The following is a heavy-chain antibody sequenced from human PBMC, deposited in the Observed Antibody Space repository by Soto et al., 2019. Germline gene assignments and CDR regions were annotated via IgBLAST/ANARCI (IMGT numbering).Heavy chain of an antibody. CDR1: SGSISSSNW. Sequence: SETLSLTCAVSSGSISSSNWRSWVRQPPGKGLEWIGEIYHSGSTNYNPSLKSRVTISVDKSKNQFSLKLSSVTAADTAVYYCARVGSYGDFDYWGQGTLVTVSS. D-gene: IGHD1-26*01. CDR3: ARVGSYGDFDY. V-gene: IGHV4-4*02. J-gene: IGHJ4*02. CDR2: IYHSGST.